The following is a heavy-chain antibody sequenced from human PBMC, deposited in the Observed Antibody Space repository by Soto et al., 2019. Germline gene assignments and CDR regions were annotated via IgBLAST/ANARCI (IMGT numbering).Heavy chain of an antibody. J-gene: IGHJ3*02. D-gene: IGHD4-17*01. V-gene: IGHV4-59*01. CDR1: GGSISSYY. Sequence: SETLSLTCTVSGGSISSYYLSWIRQPPGKGLEWIGYIYYSGSTNYNPSLKSRVTISVDTSKNQFSLKLSSVTAADTAVYYCARSDPDYGDYVDAFDIWGQGTMVTVSS. CDR3: ARSDPDYGDYVDAFDI. CDR2: IYYSGST.